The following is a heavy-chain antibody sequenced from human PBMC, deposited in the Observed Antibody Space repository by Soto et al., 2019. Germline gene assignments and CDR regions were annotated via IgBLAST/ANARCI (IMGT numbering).Heavy chain of an antibody. CDR1: GGSVNIGTYY. CDR2: IHYSGST. J-gene: IGHJ6*02. D-gene: IGHD6-6*01. Sequence: SETLSLTCTVPGGSVNIGTYYWSWIRQPPGKGLEWIGFIHYSGSTNYNPSLKGRVTMSVDTSKNQFSLKLSSVTAADTAVYYCARGDFLAALHGMDVWGQGTTVTVSS. V-gene: IGHV4-61*01. CDR3: ARGDFLAALHGMDV.